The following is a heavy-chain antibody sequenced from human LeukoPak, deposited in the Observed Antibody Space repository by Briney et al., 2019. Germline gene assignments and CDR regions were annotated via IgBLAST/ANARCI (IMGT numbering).Heavy chain of an antibody. V-gene: IGHV1-2*02. CDR1: GYTXTVYY. J-gene: IGHJ4*02. CDR2: INPNSGGT. Sequence: ASVKVSCKAPGYTXTVYYVHGVRQAPGQGLEWMGWINPNSGGTNYAQKFQGSVTMTRDTSISTVYMELSSLRSDDTAVYYCARKGPYYDYWGQGTLVTVSS. CDR3: ARKGPYYDY.